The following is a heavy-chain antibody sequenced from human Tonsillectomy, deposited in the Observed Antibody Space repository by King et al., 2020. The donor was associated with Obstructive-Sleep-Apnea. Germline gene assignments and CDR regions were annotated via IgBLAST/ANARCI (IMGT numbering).Heavy chain of an antibody. Sequence: VQLVESGGGLVQPGGSLRLSCAASGFTVSSKYMSWVRQAPGKGLEWLSVIYAVGSTYYADSVKGRFTISRDNSKNTVYLQMKSLRAEDTAVYFCARDLVMDVWGQGTTVTVSS. J-gene: IGHJ6*02. CDR3: ARDLVMDV. D-gene: IGHD2-8*02. V-gene: IGHV3-66*01. CDR2: IYAVGST. CDR1: GFTVSSKY.